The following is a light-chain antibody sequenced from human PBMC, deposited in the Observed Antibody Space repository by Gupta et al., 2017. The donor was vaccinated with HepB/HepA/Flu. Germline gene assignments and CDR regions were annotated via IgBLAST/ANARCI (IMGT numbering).Light chain of an antibody. CDR1: QSLVLSDGNTY. Sequence: DVVMTQSPLSLPVTLGQPASISCRSSQSLVLSDGNTYLHWFQQRPGQSPRRLIYKISNRDSGVPDRFSGSGSGTDFTLKISRVEAEDVGVYYCRQGEHWPLTFGGGTKVEIK. CDR2: KIS. CDR3: RQGEHWPLT. V-gene: IGKV2-30*02. J-gene: IGKJ4*01.